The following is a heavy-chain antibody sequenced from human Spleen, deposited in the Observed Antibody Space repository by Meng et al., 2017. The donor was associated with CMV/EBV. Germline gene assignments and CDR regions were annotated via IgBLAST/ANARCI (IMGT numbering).Heavy chain of an antibody. Sequence: ASVKVSCKATGYTFTSYYMQWVRQAPGQGLEWMGIINPSGGSTTYARKFQGRVTMTRDTSTSTVYMELSSLRSDDTAVYYCARDGSGSSWYVGDYYYGMDVWGQGTTVTVSS. J-gene: IGHJ6*02. V-gene: IGHV1-46*01. CDR3: ARDGSGSSWYVGDYYYGMDV. CDR2: INPSGGST. D-gene: IGHD6-13*01. CDR1: GYTFTSYY.